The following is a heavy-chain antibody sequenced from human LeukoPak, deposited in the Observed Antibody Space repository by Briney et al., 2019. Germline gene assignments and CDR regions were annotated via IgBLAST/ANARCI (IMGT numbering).Heavy chain of an antibody. V-gene: IGHV3-11*01. CDR3: ARAGGPYLTMYYFDY. D-gene: IGHD2/OR15-2a*01. Sequence: GGSLRLSCAAFAFIFSDYYMSWIRQAPGKGLEWVSYISSGGSTIYYADSVKGRFTISRDNAKNSLYLQMNSLRAEDTAVYYCARAGGPYLTMYYFDYWGQGTLVTVSS. CDR1: AFIFSDYY. J-gene: IGHJ4*02. CDR2: ISSGGSTI.